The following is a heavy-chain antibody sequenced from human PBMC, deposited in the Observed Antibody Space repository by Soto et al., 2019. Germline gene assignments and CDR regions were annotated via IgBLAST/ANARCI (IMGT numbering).Heavy chain of an antibody. J-gene: IGHJ4*02. V-gene: IGHV4-59*12. CDR2: IYYSGST. Sequence: ETLSLTCTVSGGSISSYYWSWIRQPPGKGLEWIGYIYYSGSTNYNPSLKSRVTISVDTSKNQFSLKLNSVTAADSAVYFCARLEGLATVSYYFDFWGPGALVTVSA. D-gene: IGHD3-9*01. CDR3: ARLEGLATVSYYFDF. CDR1: GGSISSYY.